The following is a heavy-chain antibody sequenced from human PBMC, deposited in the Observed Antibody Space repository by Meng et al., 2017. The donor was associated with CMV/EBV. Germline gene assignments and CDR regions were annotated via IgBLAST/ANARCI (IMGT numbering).Heavy chain of an antibody. D-gene: IGHD3-22*01. CDR3: AGDFRGDDSSGFD. CDR2: IYYSGST. CDR1: GGSISSSSYY. Sequence: TVSGGSISSSSYYWGWIRQPPGKGLEWIGSIYYSGSTYYNPSPKSRVTISVDTSKNQFSLKLSSVTAADTAVYYCAGDFRGDDSSGFDWGQGTLVTVSS. V-gene: IGHV4-39*07. J-gene: IGHJ4*02.